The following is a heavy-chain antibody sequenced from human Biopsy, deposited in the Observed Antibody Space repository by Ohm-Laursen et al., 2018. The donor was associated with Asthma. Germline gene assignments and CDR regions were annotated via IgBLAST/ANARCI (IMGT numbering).Heavy chain of an antibody. CDR3: TRTTTVTTTYAMDV. CDR1: GFSISSYG. Sequence: SLRLSCSASGFSISSYGMRWVRQAPGKGLEWVSVIYNDGRAYYADSVKGRFTVSRDNSKNTLFLQMNSLRAEDTAVYYCTRTTTVTTTYAMDVWGRGTTVTVSS. D-gene: IGHD4-17*01. CDR2: IYNDGRA. J-gene: IGHJ6*02. V-gene: IGHV3-53*01.